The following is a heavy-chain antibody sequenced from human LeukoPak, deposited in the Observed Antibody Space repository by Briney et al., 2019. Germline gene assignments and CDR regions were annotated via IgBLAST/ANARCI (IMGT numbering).Heavy chain of an antibody. V-gene: IGHV3-21*01. D-gene: IGHD3-3*01. J-gene: IGHJ4*02. CDR3: ARAERLLEWLLDS. CDR2: ISSTGSYI. Sequence: GGSLRLSCAASGFTFSRHTMNWVRQAPGKGLEWVSSISSTGSYIYYAESLKGRFTVSRDNAKNYVYLQMNSLRVDDTAVYYCARAERLLEWLLDSWGQGTLVTASS. CDR1: GFTFSRHT.